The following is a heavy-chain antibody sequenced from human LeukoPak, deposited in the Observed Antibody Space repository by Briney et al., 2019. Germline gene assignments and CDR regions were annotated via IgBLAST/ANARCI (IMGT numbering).Heavy chain of an antibody. CDR2: ISGSGGST. D-gene: IGHD1-26*01. CDR3: AKYSGSYVGFDY. CDR1: GFTFSSYA. V-gene: IGHV3-23*01. Sequence: GGSLRLSCAASGFTFSSYAMSWVRQAPGKGLEWVSAISGSGGSTYYADSVKGRFTISRDNAKNTLYLQVNSLRAEDTAVYYCAKYSGSYVGFDYWGQGTLVTVSS. J-gene: IGHJ4*02.